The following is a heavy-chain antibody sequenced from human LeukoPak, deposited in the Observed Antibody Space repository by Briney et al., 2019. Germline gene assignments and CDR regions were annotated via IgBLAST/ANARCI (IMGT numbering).Heavy chain of an antibody. CDR1: GGSITSSSYY. J-gene: IGHJ4*02. CDR2: IYYSGNT. D-gene: IGHD1-14*01. V-gene: IGHV4-39*01. CDR3: ARHDGSNNLDY. Sequence: PSETLSLTCTVSGGSITSSSYYWGWIRQPPGKGLEWIGSIYYSGNTYYKPSLKSRVTISADTSKNQFSLKLSSVTAADTAVYYCARHDGSNNLDYWGQGTLVTVPS.